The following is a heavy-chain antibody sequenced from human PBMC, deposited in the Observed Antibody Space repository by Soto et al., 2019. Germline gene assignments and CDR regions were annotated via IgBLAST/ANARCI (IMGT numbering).Heavy chain of an antibody. CDR3: GRDDYGIFPY. CDR2: IDPKNGGT. V-gene: IGHV1-2*02. D-gene: IGHD3-10*01. CDR1: GYSISAYY. J-gene: IGHJ4*02. Sequence: GASVKVSCKASGYSISAYYIHWVRQAPGQGLEWMGWIDPKNGGTVSAQKFQGRLTMTSDTSISTVYMDLSGLTSDDTALYYCGRDDYGIFPYWGQGSLVTVSS.